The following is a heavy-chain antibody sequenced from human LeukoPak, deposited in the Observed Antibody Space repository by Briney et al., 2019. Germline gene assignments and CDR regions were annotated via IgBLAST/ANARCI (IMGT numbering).Heavy chain of an antibody. J-gene: IGHJ5*02. D-gene: IGHD3-3*01. V-gene: IGHV1-69*13. CDR2: IIPIFGTA. CDR1: GGTFSSYA. Sequence: SVKVSCKASGGTFSSYAISWVRQAPGQGLEWMGGIIPIFGTANYAQKFQGRVTITADESTSTAYMELSSLRSEDTAVYYCASPYYDFRSGYSGWFDPWGQGTLVTVSS. CDR3: ASPYYDFRSGYSGWFDP.